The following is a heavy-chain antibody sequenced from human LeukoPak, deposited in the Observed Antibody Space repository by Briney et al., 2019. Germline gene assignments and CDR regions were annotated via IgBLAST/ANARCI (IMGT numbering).Heavy chain of an antibody. J-gene: IGHJ4*02. V-gene: IGHV1-8*01. D-gene: IGHD7-27*01. CDR3: ARGPPNWGYDY. Sequence: ASVKVFCKASGYTFTSYDFNWVRQATGQRPEWMGWMSPNSGDTGYAQRFQDRVTMTRNTSISTAYMELSSLRSDDTAVYYCARGPPNWGYDYWGPGTLVTVSS. CDR1: GYTFTSYD. CDR2: MSPNSGDT.